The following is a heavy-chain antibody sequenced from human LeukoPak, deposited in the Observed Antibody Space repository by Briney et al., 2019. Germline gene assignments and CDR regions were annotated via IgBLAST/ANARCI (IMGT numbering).Heavy chain of an antibody. CDR2: IYSGGST. D-gene: IGHD3-22*01. Sequence: PGGSLRLSCAASGFTVSSNYMSWVRQAPGKGLEWVSVIYSGGSTYYADSVKGRFTISRDNSKNTVYLQMNSLRAEDTAVYYCVRYNGYCGFSDYWGQGILVTVSS. CDR1: GFTVSSNY. J-gene: IGHJ4*02. CDR3: VRYNGYCGFSDY. V-gene: IGHV3-66*02.